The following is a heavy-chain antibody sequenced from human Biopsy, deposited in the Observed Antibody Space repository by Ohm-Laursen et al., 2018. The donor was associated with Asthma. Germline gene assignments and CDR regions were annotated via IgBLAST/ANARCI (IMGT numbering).Heavy chain of an antibody. CDR2: VIPIYGTT. V-gene: IGHV1-69*13. Sequence: SVKVSCKAHGDILSSFGIKWVRKAPGQGLEWTGGVIPIYGTTHTAQKFQGRVTITADESTSTAYVELTSLRKEDTAVYYCARGGYYGDRRYHNGLDVWGQGTTVTVSS. J-gene: IGHJ6*02. D-gene: IGHD4-17*01. CDR1: GDILSSFG. CDR3: ARGGYYGDRRYHNGLDV.